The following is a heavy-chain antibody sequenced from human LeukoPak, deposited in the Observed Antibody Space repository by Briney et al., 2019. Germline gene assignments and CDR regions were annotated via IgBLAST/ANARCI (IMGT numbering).Heavy chain of an antibody. V-gene: IGHV1-46*01. J-gene: IGHJ4*02. CDR1: GYTFTSYY. CDR2: INPSGGST. D-gene: IGHD2-15*01. CDR3: ARPYCSGGSCYHFDY. Sequence: ASVKVSCKASGYTFTSYYMHWVRQAPGQGFEWMGIINPSGGSTSYAQKFRGRVTMTRDTSTSTAYMELSSLRSEDTAVYYCARPYCSGGSCYHFDYWGQGTLVTVSS.